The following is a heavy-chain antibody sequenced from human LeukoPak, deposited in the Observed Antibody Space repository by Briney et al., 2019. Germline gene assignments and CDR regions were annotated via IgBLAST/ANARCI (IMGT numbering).Heavy chain of an antibody. V-gene: IGHV4-34*01. J-gene: IGHJ6*02. D-gene: IGHD6-13*01. Sequence: SETLSLTCAVYGGSFSGYYWSWIRQPPGKGLERIGEINHSGSTNYNPSLKSRVTISVDTSKNQFSLKLSSVTAADTAVYYCARPAGGSSWYSYYYYGMDVWGQGTTVTVSS. CDR2: INHSGST. CDR1: GGSFSGYY. CDR3: ARPAGGSSWYSYYYYGMDV.